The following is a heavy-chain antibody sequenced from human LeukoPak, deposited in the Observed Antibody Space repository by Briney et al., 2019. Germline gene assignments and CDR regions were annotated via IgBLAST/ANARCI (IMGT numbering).Heavy chain of an antibody. D-gene: IGHD7-27*01. CDR3: AGYWGTSFDI. CDR1: GFTFSSYE. V-gene: IGHV3-48*03. J-gene: IGHJ3*02. Sequence: GGSLRLSCAASGFTFSSYEMNWVRQAPGKGPEWVSCISRNGKTTDYADSVKGRFTVSRDNAKNSLYLQMNSLRAEDTAVYYCAGYWGTSFDIWGRGTMVTVSS. CDR2: ISRNGKTT.